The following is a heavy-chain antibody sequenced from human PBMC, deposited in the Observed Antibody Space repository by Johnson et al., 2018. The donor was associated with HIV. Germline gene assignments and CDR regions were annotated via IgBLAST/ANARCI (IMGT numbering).Heavy chain of an antibody. CDR1: GFTVSNNY. D-gene: IGHD2-8*02. CDR3: ARSMYWPGAFDL. CDR2: IYSGGTT. J-gene: IGHJ3*01. Sequence: MQLVESGGGVVQPGRSLRLSCAASGFTVSNNYMNWVRQAPGKGLEWVSVIYSGGTTYYADSVKGRFTISRDNSKNTLYLQMNSLRGEDTAVYYCARSMYWPGAFDLWGQGTMVTVSS. V-gene: IGHV3-66*02.